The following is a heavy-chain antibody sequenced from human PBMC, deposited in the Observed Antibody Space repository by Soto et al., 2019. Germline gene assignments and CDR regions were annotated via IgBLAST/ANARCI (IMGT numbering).Heavy chain of an antibody. CDR2: INAGNGNT. Sequence: GASVKVSCKASGYTFTSYAMRWVRQAPGQRLEWMGWINAGNGNTKYSQKFQGRVTITRDTSASTAYMELSSLRSEDTAVYYCASSSSSGGANWFDPWGQGTLVTVSS. CDR3: ASSSSSGGANWFDP. D-gene: IGHD6-6*01. V-gene: IGHV1-3*01. CDR1: GYTFTSYA. J-gene: IGHJ5*02.